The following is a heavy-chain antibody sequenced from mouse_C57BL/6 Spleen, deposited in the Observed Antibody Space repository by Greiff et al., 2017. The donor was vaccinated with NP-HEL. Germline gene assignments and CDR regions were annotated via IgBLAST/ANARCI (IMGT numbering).Heavy chain of an antibody. CDR1: GYSFTGYY. CDR2: INPSTGGT. V-gene: IGHV1-42*01. CDR3: ARYDGPYYFDY. D-gene: IGHD2-3*01. J-gene: IGHJ2*01. Sequence: EVQLQQSGPELVKPGASVKISCKASGYSFTGYYMNWVKQSPEKSLEWIGEINPSTGGTTYNQKFKAKATLTVDKSSSTAYMQLKSLTSEDSAVYYCARYDGPYYFDYWGQGTTLTVSS.